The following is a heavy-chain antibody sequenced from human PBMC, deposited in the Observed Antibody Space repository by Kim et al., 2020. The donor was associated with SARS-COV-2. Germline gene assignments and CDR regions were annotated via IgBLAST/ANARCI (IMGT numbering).Heavy chain of an antibody. J-gene: IGHJ4*02. CDR1: GFTFSSYS. CDR2: ISSSSSTI. D-gene: IGHD3-10*01. Sequence: GGSLRLSCAASGFTFSSYSMNWVRQAPGKGLEWVSYISSSSSTIYYADSVKGRFTISRDNAKNSLYLQMNSLRDEDTAVYYCARDRYYYYGSGSYGESDYWGQGTLVTVSS. CDR3: ARDRYYYYGSGSYGESDY. V-gene: IGHV3-48*02.